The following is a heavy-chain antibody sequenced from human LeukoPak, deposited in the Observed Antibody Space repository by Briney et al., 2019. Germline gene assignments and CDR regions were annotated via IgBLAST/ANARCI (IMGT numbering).Heavy chain of an antibody. CDR3: AREPPPYYDGLTGYYRDHYYGMDV. J-gene: IGHJ6*02. CDR2: IIPILGIA. D-gene: IGHD3-9*01. Sequence: SVKVSCKASGYTFTSYGISWVRQAPGQGLEWMGRIIPILGIANYAQKFQGRVTVTADKSTSTAYMELRSLRSDDTAVYYCAREPPPYYDGLTGYYRDHYYGMDVWGQGTTVTVSS. CDR1: GYTFTSYG. V-gene: IGHV1-69*04.